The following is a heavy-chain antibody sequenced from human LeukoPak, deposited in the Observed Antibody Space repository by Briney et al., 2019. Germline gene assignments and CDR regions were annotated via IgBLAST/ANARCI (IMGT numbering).Heavy chain of an antibody. V-gene: IGHV4-59*01. CDR3: ARGMGIAVAGPYFDY. CDR2: IYYSGST. CDR1: GGSISSYY. Sequence: SETLSLTCTVSGGSISSYYWSWIRQPPGKGLEWIGYIYYSGSTSYKPSLKSRVTISVDTSKNQFSLKLSSVTAADTAVYYCARGMGIAVAGPYFDYWGQGTLVNVSS. D-gene: IGHD6-19*01. J-gene: IGHJ4*02.